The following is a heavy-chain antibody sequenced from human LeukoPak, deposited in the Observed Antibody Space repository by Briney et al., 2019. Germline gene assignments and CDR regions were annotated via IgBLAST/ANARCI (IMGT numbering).Heavy chain of an antibody. CDR2: LNQDGSEK. CDR3: ARCSSTSCYASD. D-gene: IGHD2-2*01. Sequence: GGSLRLSCAASGFSFSTYWMTWVRQAPGKGLEWVANLNQDGSEKHYVDSVKGRFTISRDNAKNTLYLQMNSLRAEDTAVYYCARCSSTSCYASDWGQGTLVTVSS. J-gene: IGHJ4*02. CDR1: GFSFSTYW. V-gene: IGHV3-7*01.